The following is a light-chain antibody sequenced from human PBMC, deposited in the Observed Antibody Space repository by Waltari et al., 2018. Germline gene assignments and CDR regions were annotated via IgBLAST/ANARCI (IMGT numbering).Light chain of an antibody. CDR1: QSVSSA. Sequence: EIVLTQSPATLSLSPGERATLSCSASQSVSSALAWYQLKPGQAPRLLISDVSNRATGIPSRCSGSGSETDFTLTISTLEPEDFALYYCQQRRSWPLTFGGGTKVEIK. CDR3: QQRRSWPLT. CDR2: DVS. J-gene: IGKJ4*01. V-gene: IGKV3-11*01.